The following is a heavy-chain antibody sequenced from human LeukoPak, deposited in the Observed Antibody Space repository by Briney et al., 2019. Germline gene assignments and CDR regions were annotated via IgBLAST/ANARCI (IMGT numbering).Heavy chain of an antibody. Sequence: GGSLRLSCAASGFMFSSNWMSWDRLAPGKGLEWVANIKEDGTETYYVDSVKGRFTISRDNAKNSLNLQMNSLRVEDTAVYYCAKEGRSLQTYWGQGTLVTVSS. CDR1: GFMFSSNW. CDR2: IKEDGTET. D-gene: IGHD5-24*01. J-gene: IGHJ4*02. V-gene: IGHV3-7*03. CDR3: AKEGRSLQTY.